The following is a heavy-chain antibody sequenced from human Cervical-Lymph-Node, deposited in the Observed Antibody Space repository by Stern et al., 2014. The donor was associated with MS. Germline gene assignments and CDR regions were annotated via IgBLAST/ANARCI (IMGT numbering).Heavy chain of an antibody. V-gene: IGHV4-59*12. CDR1: GGSISPYY. D-gene: IGHD3-22*01. CDR2: IFHSGSA. Sequence: QVQLQESGPGLVEPSETLSLTCTVSGGSISPYYWSWIRQPPGKGLEWIAYIFHSGSATYNPSLKSRLTMSVDTSKNQFSLNLTSVTAADTAVYYCARFGVGYYDGRGYYYFDYWGQGTQVTVSS. J-gene: IGHJ4*02. CDR3: ARFGVGYYDGRGYYYFDY.